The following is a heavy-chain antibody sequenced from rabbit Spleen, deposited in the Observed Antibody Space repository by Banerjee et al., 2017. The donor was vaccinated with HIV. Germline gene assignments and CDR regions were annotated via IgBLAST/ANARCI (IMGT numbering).Heavy chain of an antibody. CDR1: GFSFSSGYD. V-gene: IGHV1S45*01. J-gene: IGHJ4*01. CDR3: TRDDGSGHYIDGYFNL. D-gene: IGHD1-1*01. CDR2: IYTGNGKN. Sequence: QEQLVESGGGLVKPGPSLTLTCTASGFSFSSGYDMSWVRQAPGKGLEWIGFIYTGNGKNYYASWAKGRFTISKTSSTTVTLQVTSLTAADTATYFCTRDDGSGHYIDGYFNLWGPGTLVTVS.